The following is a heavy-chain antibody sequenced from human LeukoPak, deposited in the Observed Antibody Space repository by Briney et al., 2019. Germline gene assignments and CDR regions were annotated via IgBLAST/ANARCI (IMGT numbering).Heavy chain of an antibody. Sequence: GGSLRLSCAVSGFTLSSYNMNWVRQAPGKGFEWVASSGGDLSFRSVADSLKGRFTISRDNAENSIYLHMNSLRAEDTAIYYCARDRLGDGYIREFDSWGQGTLVIVSS. CDR1: GFTLSSYN. J-gene: IGHJ4*02. CDR2: SGGDLSFR. V-gene: IGHV3-21*01. D-gene: IGHD5-24*01. CDR3: ARDRLGDGYIREFDS.